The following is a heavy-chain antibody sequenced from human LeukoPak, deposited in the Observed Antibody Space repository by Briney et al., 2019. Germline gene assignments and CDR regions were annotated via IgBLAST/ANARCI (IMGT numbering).Heavy chain of an antibody. V-gene: IGHV4-38-2*01. J-gene: IGHJ4*02. CDR2: IYHSGST. D-gene: IGHD6-19*01. CDR1: GYSISSGYY. Sequence: PSETLSLTCAVSGYSISSGYYWGWIRQPPGKGLEWIGSIYHSGSTYYNPSLKSRVTISVDTSKNQFSLKLSSVTAADTAVYYCARWYRGGWYYFEYWGQGTLVSVSS. CDR3: ARWYRGGWYYFEY.